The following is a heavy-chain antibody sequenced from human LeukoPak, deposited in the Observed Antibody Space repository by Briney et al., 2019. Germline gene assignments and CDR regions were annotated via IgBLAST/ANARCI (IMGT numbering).Heavy chain of an antibody. CDR2: IKGDGNEK. Sequence: GGSLRLSCAASGFTFSSYWMNCVRQAPGKGLEWVANIKGDGNEKNYVDSVRGRFSISRDNAKNSLYLQMDSLRAEDTAVYYCAKEGAYPIITYDSWGQGALVTVSS. CDR3: AKEGAYPIITYDS. D-gene: IGHD3-10*01. V-gene: IGHV3-7*01. CDR1: GFTFSSYW. J-gene: IGHJ5*01.